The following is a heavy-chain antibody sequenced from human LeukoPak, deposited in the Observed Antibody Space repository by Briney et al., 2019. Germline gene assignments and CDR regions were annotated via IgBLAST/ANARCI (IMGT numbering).Heavy chain of an antibody. Sequence: ASVKVSCKVSGYTLTELSMHWVRQAPGKGLAWMGGFDPEDGETIYAQKFQGRVTMTEDTSTDTAYMELSSLRSEDTAVYYCATPYGSGWVRAFDIWGQGTMVTVSS. J-gene: IGHJ3*02. CDR2: FDPEDGET. CDR1: GYTLTELS. CDR3: ATPYGSGWVRAFDI. V-gene: IGHV1-24*01. D-gene: IGHD3-10*01.